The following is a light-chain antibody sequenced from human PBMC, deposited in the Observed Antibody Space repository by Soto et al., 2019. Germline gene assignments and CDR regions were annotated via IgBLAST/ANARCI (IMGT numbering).Light chain of an antibody. V-gene: IGLV2-14*01. Sequence: QSVLTQPASVSGSPGQSITISCTGTSSDVGGYNYVSWYQQHPGKAPKLMIYDVSNRPSGVSNRVSGSKSGNTASLTISGLQAEYEADYYSSSYTSSDTLVFGGGTKLTVL. CDR2: DVS. J-gene: IGLJ2*01. CDR3: SSYTSSDTLV. CDR1: SSDVGGYNY.